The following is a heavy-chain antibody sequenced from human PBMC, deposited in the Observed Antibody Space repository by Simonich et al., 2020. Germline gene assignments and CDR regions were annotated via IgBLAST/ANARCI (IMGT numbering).Heavy chain of an antibody. V-gene: IGHV1-2*02. CDR2: IKPNSGGT. D-gene: IGHD1-26*01. Sequence: QVQLVQSGAEVKKTGASVKVSCKASGNTLTGYDMNWVRQAPGQGLEWVEVIKPNSGGTNYAQKVQGRVTMTRSTSISTAYMWLIRLRSDDTAVDYCARGLLSGSYYAFDIWGQGTMVTVSS. CDR3: ARGLLSGSYYAFDI. CDR1: GNTLTGYD. J-gene: IGHJ3*02.